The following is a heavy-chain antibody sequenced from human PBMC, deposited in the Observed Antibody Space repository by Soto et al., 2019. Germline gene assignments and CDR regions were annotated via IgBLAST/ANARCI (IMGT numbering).Heavy chain of an antibody. V-gene: IGHV5-51*01. CDR3: ARGIGNSATFLDY. CDR1: GYSFTYYW. Sequence: ASLKISCKGSGYSFTYYWIAWVRQMPGKGLEWMGIIYPGDSETRYSPSFQGQVTISADKSITTAYLQWSSLKASDTAMYFCARGIGNSATFLDYWGQGT. J-gene: IGHJ4*02. D-gene: IGHD4-4*01. CDR2: IYPGDSET.